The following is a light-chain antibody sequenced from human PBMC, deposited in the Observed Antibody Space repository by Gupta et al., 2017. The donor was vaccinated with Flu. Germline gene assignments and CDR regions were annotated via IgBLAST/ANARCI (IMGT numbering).Light chain of an antibody. CDR2: WAS. CDR1: QSVLYSANNNNY. J-gene: IGKJ2*01. CDR3: QQDDGTPYT. V-gene: IGKV4-1*01. Sequence: SLGERATINCKSSQSVLYSANNNNYLAWYQQKPGQPPKLLIYWASNRESGVPERFSGSGSGTDFTLTISSLQAEDVAVYYCQQDDGTPYTFGQGTKLEIK.